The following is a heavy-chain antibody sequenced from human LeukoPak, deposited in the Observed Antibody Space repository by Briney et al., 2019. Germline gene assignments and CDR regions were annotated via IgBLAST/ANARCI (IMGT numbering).Heavy chain of an antibody. CDR1: GYTFTNYD. D-gene: IGHD2-15*01. CDR2: MNPNSGNT. CDR3: ASFSSPREFDY. V-gene: IGHV1-8*01. Sequence: ASVKVSCKASGYTFTNYDFHWVRQATGQGLEWMGWMNPNSGNTGYAQKFQGRVTMTRSTSISTAYMELSSLRSEDTAVYYCASFSSPREFDYWGQGTLVTVSS. J-gene: IGHJ4*02.